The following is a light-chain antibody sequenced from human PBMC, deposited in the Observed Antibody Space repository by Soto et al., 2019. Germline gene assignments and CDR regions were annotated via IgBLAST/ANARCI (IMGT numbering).Light chain of an antibody. Sequence: QSALTQPRSVSGSPGQSVTISCAGTSSAVGAYNWVSWYQQHPGKVPKLIIYDVSRRPSGVPDRFSGSKSGNTASLTISGLQADDEADYYCCSYAGSYTLVFGGGPKVTVL. J-gene: IGLJ3*02. CDR3: CSYAGSYTLV. CDR2: DVS. V-gene: IGLV2-11*01. CDR1: SSAVGAYNW.